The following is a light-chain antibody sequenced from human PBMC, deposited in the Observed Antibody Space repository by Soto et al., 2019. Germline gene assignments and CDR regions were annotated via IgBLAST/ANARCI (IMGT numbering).Light chain of an antibody. J-gene: IGLJ1*01. CDR1: SSDVGGYKY. CDR3: SSFRSGSTLYV. Sequence: QSVLTQPASVSGSPGQSITISCTGTSSDVGGYKYVSWYQQHAGKAPKLMIYEVSNRPSGVSDRFSGSKSGNTASLTISGLQAEDEAHYYCSSFRSGSTLYVFGTGTKLTVL. V-gene: IGLV2-14*01. CDR2: EVS.